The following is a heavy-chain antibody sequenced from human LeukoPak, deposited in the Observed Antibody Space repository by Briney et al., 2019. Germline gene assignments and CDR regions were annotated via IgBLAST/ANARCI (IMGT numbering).Heavy chain of an antibody. CDR2: ISYDGSNK. Sequence: PGRSLRLSCAASGLTFSSYAMHWVRQAPGKGLEWVAVISYDGSNKYYADSVKGRFTISRDNSKNTLYLQMNSLRAEDTAVYYCATRPLTGIVGAAIYWGQGTLVTVSS. D-gene: IGHD1-26*01. CDR1: GLTFSSYA. CDR3: ATRPLTGIVGAAIY. J-gene: IGHJ4*02. V-gene: IGHV3-30-3*01.